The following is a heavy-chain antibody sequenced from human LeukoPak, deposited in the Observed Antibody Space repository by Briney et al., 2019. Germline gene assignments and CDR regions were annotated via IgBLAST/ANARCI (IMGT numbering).Heavy chain of an antibody. V-gene: IGHV3-64D*06. CDR2: ITSNGDTT. J-gene: IGHJ6*04. D-gene: IGHD5-12*01. CDR1: GFTFSYHA. CDR3: LPYSATGMGV. Sequence: GGSLRLSCIGSGFTFSYHAMSWVRQAPGKGLEFVSAITSNGDTTNYADSVKGRFTISRDNSKNTLYLQMSSLRPEDTAVYYCLPYSATGMGVRGKGTAVTVSS.